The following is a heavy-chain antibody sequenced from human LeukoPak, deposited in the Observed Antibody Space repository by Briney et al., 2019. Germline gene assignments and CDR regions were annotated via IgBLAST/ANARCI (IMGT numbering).Heavy chain of an antibody. CDR1: GFTFSSYV. J-gene: IGHJ4*02. V-gene: IGHV3-23*03. Sequence: GGSLRLSCAASGFTFSSYVMSWVRQAPGKGLEWVSVTYIGGDTYYADPVKGRFTISSDTSRNTLWLQMNSLRADDTAVYFCASLRSLSTAENWYFDYWGQGTLVTVSS. CDR2: TYIGGDT. D-gene: IGHD1-1*01. CDR3: ASLRSLSTAENWYFDY.